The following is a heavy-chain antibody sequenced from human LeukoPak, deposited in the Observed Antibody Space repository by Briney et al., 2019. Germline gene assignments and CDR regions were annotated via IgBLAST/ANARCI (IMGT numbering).Heavy chain of an antibody. CDR1: GYTFTGYY. J-gene: IGHJ4*02. V-gene: IGHV1-2*04. CDR3: ARETVVTLYSGGTFDY. Sequence: GASVKVSCKASGYTFTGYYMHWVRQAPGQGLEWMGWINPNSGGTNYAQKFQGWVTMTRDTSISTAYMELSRLRSDDTAVYYCARETVVTLYSGGTFDYWGQGTLVTVSS. CDR2: INPNSGGT. D-gene: IGHD4-23*01.